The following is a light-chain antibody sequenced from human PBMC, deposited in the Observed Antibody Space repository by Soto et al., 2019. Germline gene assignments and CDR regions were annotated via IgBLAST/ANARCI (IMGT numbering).Light chain of an antibody. V-gene: IGLV2-23*01. CDR3: CSYAGSSTPFV. J-gene: IGLJ1*01. CDR2: EGS. CDR1: SSDVGSYNL. Sequence: QSVLTQPASVSGSPGQSITISCTGNSSDVGSYNLVSWYQQHPGKAPKLMIYEGSKRPSGVSNRFSGSKSGNTASLTISGLQAEDEADYYCCSYAGSSTPFVFGTGTKVTVL.